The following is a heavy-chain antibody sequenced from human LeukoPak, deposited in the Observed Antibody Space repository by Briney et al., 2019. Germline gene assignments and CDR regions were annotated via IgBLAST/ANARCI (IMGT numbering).Heavy chain of an antibody. Sequence: GASVKVSCKASGYTFTSYGISWVRQAPGQGVEWMGWISAYNGNTNYVQKLQGRVTITTDTSTSTAYMELRSLRSDDTAVYYCARTEIADDYGAPGVMRWGQGTLVTVSS. CDR1: GYTFTSYG. V-gene: IGHV1-18*01. J-gene: IGHJ4*02. D-gene: IGHD4-17*01. CDR2: ISAYNGNT. CDR3: ARTEIADDYGAPGVMR.